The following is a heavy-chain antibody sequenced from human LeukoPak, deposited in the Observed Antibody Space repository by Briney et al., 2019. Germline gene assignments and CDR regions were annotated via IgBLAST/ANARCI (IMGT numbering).Heavy chain of an antibody. Sequence: PGGSLRLSCAASGFTFSSYAMHWVRQAPGKGLEWVAVISYDGSNKYYADSVKGRFTISRDNSKNTLYLQMNSLRAEDTAVYYCARRGPSVAGPYDYWGQGTLVTVSS. CDR2: ISYDGSNK. CDR3: ARRGPSVAGPYDY. CDR1: GFTFSSYA. D-gene: IGHD6-19*01. V-gene: IGHV3-30*04. J-gene: IGHJ4*02.